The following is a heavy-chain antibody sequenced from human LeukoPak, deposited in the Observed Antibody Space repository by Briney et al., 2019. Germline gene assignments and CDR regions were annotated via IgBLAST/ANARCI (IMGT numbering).Heavy chain of an antibody. CDR2: ISGGGGNT. CDR3: AKGGKWDVTPFDY. Sequence: GGSLRLSCAASGFTFTSYSMNWVRQAPGKGLEWVSTISGGGGNTYYADSVKGRFTISRDNSKNTLYLQVNSLRAEGTAVYYCAKGGKWDVTPFDYWGQGTLVTVSS. V-gene: IGHV3-23*01. D-gene: IGHD1-26*01. CDR1: GFTFTSYS. J-gene: IGHJ4*02.